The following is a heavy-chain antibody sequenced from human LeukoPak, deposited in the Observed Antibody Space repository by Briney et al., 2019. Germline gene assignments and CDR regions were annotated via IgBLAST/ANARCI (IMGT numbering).Heavy chain of an antibody. CDR1: GFTFSRHG. V-gene: IGHV3-30*03. CDR2: ISNDGSRK. D-gene: IGHD3-3*01. Sequence: GGSLRLSCAPSGFTFSRHGMHWVRQAPGKGLEWVAIISNDGSRKYYAHSVEGRFTISRDNSKNTLYLQMDSLRAEDTAVYYCARDRAWNYFDYWGRGTLVTVSS. CDR3: ARDRAWNYFDY. J-gene: IGHJ4*02.